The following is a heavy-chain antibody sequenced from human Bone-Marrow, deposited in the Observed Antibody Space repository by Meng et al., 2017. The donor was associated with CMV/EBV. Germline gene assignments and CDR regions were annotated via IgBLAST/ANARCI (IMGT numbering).Heavy chain of an antibody. CDR2: IKSKTDGGTT. D-gene: IGHD3-10*01. CDR1: GFTFSNAG. V-gene: IGHV3-15*01. CDR3: TTDPYLRALWGMDV. Sequence: GESLKTSCAASGFTFSNAGMSWVRQAQGKGLEWVGLIKSKTDGGTTDYAAPVKGRFTISRYGSKNTLYLQMNSLKPEDTAVYYCTTDPYLRALWGMDVWGQGTTVTVSS. J-gene: IGHJ6*02.